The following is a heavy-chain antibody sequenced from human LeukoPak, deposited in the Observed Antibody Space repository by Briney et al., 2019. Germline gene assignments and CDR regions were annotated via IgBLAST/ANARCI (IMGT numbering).Heavy chain of an antibody. V-gene: IGHV3-21*01. CDR1: GFTFSSYR. D-gene: IGHD3-22*01. Sequence: GSLRLSCAASGFTFSSYRMNWVRQAPGKGLEWVSAISSSSSYIYYADSVKGRFTISRDNARNSLYLQMNSLRAEDTAVYYCARDLVPYDSSGYYAIGYWGQGTLVTVSS. J-gene: IGHJ4*02. CDR3: ARDLVPYDSSGYYAIGY. CDR2: ISSSSSYI.